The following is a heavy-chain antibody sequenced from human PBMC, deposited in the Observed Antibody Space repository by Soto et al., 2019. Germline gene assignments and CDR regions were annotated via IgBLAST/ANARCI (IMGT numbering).Heavy chain of an antibody. V-gene: IGHV3-23*01. CDR1: GFTFSSYA. D-gene: IGHD3-22*01. CDR2: ISGSGGST. CDR3: GKDRGRAYYYDSSGYPPPPAAFDI. Sequence: PGGSLRLSCAASGFTFSSYAVSWVRQAPGKGLEWVSAISGSGGSTYYADSVKGRFTISRDNSKNTLYLQMNSLRAEDTAVYYCGKDRGRAYYYDSSGYPPPPAAFDIWGQGTMVTVSS. J-gene: IGHJ3*02.